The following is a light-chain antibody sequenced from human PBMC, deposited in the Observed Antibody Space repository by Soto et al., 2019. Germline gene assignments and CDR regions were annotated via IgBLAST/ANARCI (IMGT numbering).Light chain of an antibody. CDR2: GAS. CDR3: QQYGSSPLT. Sequence: EIVLTQSPGTLSLSPGERATLSCRASQSVSNNYLAWYQQKPGQAPRLLIYGASRRATGIPDRFSGSGYGTDFPLTISRLEPEDFEVYFWQQYGSSPLTFGGGTNVEIK. V-gene: IGKV3-20*01. J-gene: IGKJ4*01. CDR1: QSVSNNY.